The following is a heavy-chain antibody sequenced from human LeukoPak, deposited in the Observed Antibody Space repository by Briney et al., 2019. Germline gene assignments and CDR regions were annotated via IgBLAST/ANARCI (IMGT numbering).Heavy chain of an antibody. CDR3: ARVYYSNSYDYWYFDL. CDR2: IYYSGST. V-gene: IGHV4-59*01. Sequence: PSETLSLTCTVSGGSIRSYYWSWIRQPPGKGLEWIAYIYYSGSTNYNPSLKSRVTISVDTSRNQFSLKLSSVTAADTAVYYCARVYYSNSYDYWYFDLWGRGTLVTVSS. CDR1: GGSIRSYY. J-gene: IGHJ2*01. D-gene: IGHD6-13*01.